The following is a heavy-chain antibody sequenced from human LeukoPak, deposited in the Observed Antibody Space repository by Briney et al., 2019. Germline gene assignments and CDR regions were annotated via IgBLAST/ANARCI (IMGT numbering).Heavy chain of an antibody. V-gene: IGHV1-69*13. CDR1: GDTFSSYA. Sequence: SVKVSCKASGDTFSSYAISWVRQAPGQGLEWMGGIIPIFGTANYAQKFQGRVTITADESTSTAYMELSSLRSEDTAVYYCARTSDYYGSGSTQFLSYYYYGMDVWGQGTTVTVSS. CDR3: ARTSDYYGSGSTQFLSYYYYGMDV. D-gene: IGHD3-10*01. CDR2: IIPIFGTA. J-gene: IGHJ6*02.